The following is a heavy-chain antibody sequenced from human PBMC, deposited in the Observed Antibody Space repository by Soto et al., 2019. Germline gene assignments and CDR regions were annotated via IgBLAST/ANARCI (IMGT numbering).Heavy chain of an antibody. CDR2: ISSSSHYI. CDR1: GFRFSCST. D-gene: IGHD3-10*01. CDR3: ARDLGEVSAL. Sequence: GGSLSLSCLAAGFRFSCSTMNWVRQAPGKGLNWVSSISSSSHYIYYADSLKGRFTISRDNAKNSLFLQMNSLRAEDTAVYYCARDLGEVSALWGQGTLVTVSS. J-gene: IGHJ4*02. V-gene: IGHV3-21*01.